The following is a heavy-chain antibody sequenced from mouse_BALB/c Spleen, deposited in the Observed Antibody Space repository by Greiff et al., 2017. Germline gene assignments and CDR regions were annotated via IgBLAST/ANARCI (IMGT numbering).Heavy chain of an antibody. CDR1: GYSITSGYY. V-gene: IGHV3-6*02. J-gene: IGHJ4*01. CDR2: ISYDGSN. D-gene: IGHD2-2*01. CDR3: AREGLRAMDY. Sequence: EVQRVESGPGLVKPSQSLSLTCSVTGYSITSGYYWNWIRQFPGNKLEWMGYISYDGSNNYNPSLKNRISITRDTSKNQFFLKLNSVTTEDTATYYCAREGLRAMDYWGQGTSVTVSS.